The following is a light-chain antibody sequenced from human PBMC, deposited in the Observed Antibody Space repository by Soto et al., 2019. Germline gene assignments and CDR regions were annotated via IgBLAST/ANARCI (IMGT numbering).Light chain of an antibody. V-gene: IGLV2-14*01. CDR3: SSYTSSSTSNYV. CDR2: EVS. CDR1: SSDVGGYNY. J-gene: IGLJ1*01. Sequence: QSVLTHPASVSGSPGQSITISCTGTSSDVGGYNYVSWYQQHPGKAPKLMIYEVSNRPSGVSNRFSGSKSGNTASLTISGLQAEDEADYYCSSYTSSSTSNYVFGTGTKVTVL.